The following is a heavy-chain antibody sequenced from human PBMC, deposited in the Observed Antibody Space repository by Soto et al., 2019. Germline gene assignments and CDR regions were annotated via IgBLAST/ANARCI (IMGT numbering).Heavy chain of an antibody. J-gene: IGHJ2*01. CDR3: ARTTVVTSGYFDL. D-gene: IGHD4-17*01. CDR1: GYSFTSYW. Sequence: EVQLVQSGGEVKKPGESLRISCRGSGYSFTSYWISWVRQMSWKGLEWMGRIDPSGSYTNYSPSLQGHVTISADKSISTAYLQWSSLKDSDTAMYYFARTTVVTSGYFDLWGRGTLANVS. CDR2: IDPSGSYT. V-gene: IGHV5-10-1*01.